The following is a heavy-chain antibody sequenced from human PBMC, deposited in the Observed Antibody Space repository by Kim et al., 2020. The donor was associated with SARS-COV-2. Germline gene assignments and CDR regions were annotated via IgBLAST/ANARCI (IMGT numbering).Heavy chain of an antibody. Sequence: GGSLRLSCAASGFTFSSYDMHWVRQATGKGLEWVSAIGTAGDTYYPGSVKGRFTISRENAKNSLYLQMNSLRAGDTAVYYCARQMRGVRGDYYYYYGMDVWGQGTTVTVSS. CDR2: IGTAGDT. J-gene: IGHJ6*02. CDR1: GFTFSSYD. CDR3: ARQMRGVRGDYYYYYGMDV. V-gene: IGHV3-13*01. D-gene: IGHD3-10*01.